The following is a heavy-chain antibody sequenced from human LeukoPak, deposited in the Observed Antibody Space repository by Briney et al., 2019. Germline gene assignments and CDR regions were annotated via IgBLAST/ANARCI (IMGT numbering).Heavy chain of an antibody. J-gene: IGHJ4*02. D-gene: IGHD6-19*01. CDR2: ISGSGGST. CDR3: ARDGAVAGTTD. V-gene: IGHV3-23*01. Sequence: GGSLRLSCAASGFTFSSYAMSWVRQAPGKGLEWVSAISGSGGSTYFADSVKGRFTISRDNSKNTLYLQMNSLRAEDTAVYYCARDGAVAGTTDWGQGTLVTVSS. CDR1: GFTFSSYA.